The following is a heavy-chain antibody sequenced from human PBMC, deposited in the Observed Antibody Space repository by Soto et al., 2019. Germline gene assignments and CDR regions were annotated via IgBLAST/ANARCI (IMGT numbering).Heavy chain of an antibody. D-gene: IGHD5-18*01. CDR2: INHSGST. J-gene: IGHJ4*02. V-gene: IGHV4-34*01. CDR3: ARAAGGGYSYGVFDY. Sequence: IRQPPGKGLEWIGEINHSGSTNYNPSLKSRVTISVDTSKNQFSLKLSSVTAADTAVYYCARAAGGGYSYGVFDYWGQGTLVTASS.